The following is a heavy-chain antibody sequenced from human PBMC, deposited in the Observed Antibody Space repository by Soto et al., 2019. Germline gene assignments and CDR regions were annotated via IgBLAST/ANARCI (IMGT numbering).Heavy chain of an antibody. J-gene: IGHJ4*02. Sequence: LKLSCAASGFTFSSYEMNWVRQAPGKGLEWVSYISTSRTIYYADSVKGRFTISRDNAKNSLYLQMNSLRAEDTAVYYCSRGFRGGVDHWGQGTLVTVSS. CDR3: SRGFRGGVDH. V-gene: IGHV3-48*03. D-gene: IGHD2-8*02. CDR2: ISTSRTI. CDR1: GFTFSSYE.